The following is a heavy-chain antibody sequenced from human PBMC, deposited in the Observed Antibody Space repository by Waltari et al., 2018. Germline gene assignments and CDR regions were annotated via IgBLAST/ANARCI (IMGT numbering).Heavy chain of an antibody. CDR3: ARGGGGDWEWFDP. J-gene: IGHJ5*02. V-gene: IGHV4-59*01. CDR2: IYYTGST. D-gene: IGHD2-21*02. Sequence: QVQLQESRPTLLQPSPPLSLLCTLSACSISGFYWSWVRQPPGKGLDWIGYIYYTGSTNFNPSLKSRVTMSVDTSKNQFYLKLSSVTAADTAFYYCARGGGGDWEWFDPWGQGTLVTVSS. CDR1: ACSISGFY.